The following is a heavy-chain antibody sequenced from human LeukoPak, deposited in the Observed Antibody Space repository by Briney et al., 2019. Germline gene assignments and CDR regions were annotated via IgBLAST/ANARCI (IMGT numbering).Heavy chain of an antibody. J-gene: IGHJ4*02. CDR1: GDSMNSSNW. CDR3: ARGDASGYPDY. V-gene: IGHV4-4*02. CDR2: IYQGGRT. Sequence: PSETLSLTRAVSGDSMNSSNWWSWVRQSPGKGLEWIGEIYQGGRTNYKSSLKSRVSISVDKSRNQLSLKLTSVTAADTAVYYCARGDASGYPDYWGQGTLVTVSS. D-gene: IGHD3-22*01.